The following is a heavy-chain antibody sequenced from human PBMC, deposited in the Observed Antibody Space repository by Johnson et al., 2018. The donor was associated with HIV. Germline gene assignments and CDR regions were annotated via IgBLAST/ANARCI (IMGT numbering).Heavy chain of an antibody. CDR2: IYSGGST. V-gene: IGHV3-66*01. Sequence: VQLVESGGGLVQPGGSLRLSCAASGFTFSSYDMHWVRQATGKGLEWVSVIYSGGSTYYADSVKGRFTISRDNSKNTLYLQMNSLRAEDTAVYYCASYSSSDAFDIWGQGTMVTVSS. CDR1: GFTFSSYD. D-gene: IGHD6-6*01. J-gene: IGHJ3*02. CDR3: ASYSSSDAFDI.